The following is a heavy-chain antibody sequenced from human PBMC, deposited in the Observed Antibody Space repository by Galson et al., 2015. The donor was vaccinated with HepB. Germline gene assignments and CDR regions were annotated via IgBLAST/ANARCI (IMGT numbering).Heavy chain of an antibody. J-gene: IGHJ4*02. CDR1: GYTFTSYD. CDR2: MSPNSGNT. D-gene: IGHD7-27*01. Sequence: SVKVSCKASGYTFTSYDINWVRQATGQGLEWMGWMSPNSGNTGYAQKFQGRVTMTRDTSISTAYMELNSLRSEDTAVYYCASNAPGTGDFDYWGQGTLVTVSS. V-gene: IGHV1-8*01. CDR3: ASNAPGTGDFDY.